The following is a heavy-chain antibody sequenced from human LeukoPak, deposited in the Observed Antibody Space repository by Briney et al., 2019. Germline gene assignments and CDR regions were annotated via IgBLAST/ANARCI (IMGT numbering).Heavy chain of an antibody. Sequence: GGSLRFSGVASGFTFSRYNMNWVRRAPGKGLKWVASISSGSSSISYAHSVEGRFIISRDNAQNSLYLQMNSLTAEDTAVYYCAKFVIYEGEDFWGQGTLVALSS. CDR1: GFTFSRYN. CDR3: AKFVIYEGEDF. CDR2: ISSGSSSI. J-gene: IGHJ4*02. V-gene: IGHV3-21*01. D-gene: IGHD2-21*01.